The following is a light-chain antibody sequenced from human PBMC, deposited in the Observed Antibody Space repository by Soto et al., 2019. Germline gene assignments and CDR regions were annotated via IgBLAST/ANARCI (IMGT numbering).Light chain of an antibody. CDR3: QQYGGSFGYT. CDR2: GAS. V-gene: IGKV3-20*01. J-gene: IGKJ2*01. Sequence: EMVLTQSPGTLSLSPGERATLSCRASQSGSSRYLAWYQHKPDQAPRLLIYGASCRAIGIPDRFSGSGSGTDFTLTSSSVEHEDVAVYDCQQYGGSFGYTFGQGTKLEIK. CDR1: QSGSSRY.